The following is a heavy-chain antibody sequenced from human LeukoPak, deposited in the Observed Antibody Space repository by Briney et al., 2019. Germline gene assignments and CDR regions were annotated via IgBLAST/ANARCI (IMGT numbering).Heavy chain of an antibody. V-gene: IGHV1-8*03. CDR3: ARGSGYDFWSGYYHYMDV. CDR1: GYTFTSYD. CDR2: MNPNSGNT. D-gene: IGHD3-3*01. Sequence: ASVKVSCKASGYTFTSYDINWVRQATGQGLEWMGWMNPNSGNTGYAQKFQGRVTITRNTSISTAYTELSSLRSEDTAVYYCARGSGYDFWSGYYHYMDVWGKGTTVTVSS. J-gene: IGHJ6*03.